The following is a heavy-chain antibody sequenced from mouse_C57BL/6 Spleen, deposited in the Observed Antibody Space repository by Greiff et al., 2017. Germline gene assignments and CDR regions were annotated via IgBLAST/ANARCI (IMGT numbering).Heavy chain of an antibody. CDR3: ARHEGVPYFDV. J-gene: IGHJ1*03. CDR1: GFTFSSYG. V-gene: IGHV5-6*01. Sequence: VHLVESGGDLVKPGGSLKLSCAASGFTFSSYGMSWVRQTPDKRLEWVATISSGGRYNYYPDSVKGRFTISRDNAKNTLYLQMSRLKSEDTAMYYCARHEGVPYFDVWGTGTTVTVSS. CDR2: ISSGGRYN.